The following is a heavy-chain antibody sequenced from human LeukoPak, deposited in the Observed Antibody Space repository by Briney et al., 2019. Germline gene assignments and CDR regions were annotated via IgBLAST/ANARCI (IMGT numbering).Heavy chain of an antibody. Sequence: GGSLRLSCADSGFTFSTYALSWVRQAPGKGLEWVSAISGSGGSTYYADSVKGRFTISRDNSKDTLYLQMNGLRAEDTAVYYCARDFNGMDVWGQGTTVTVSS. J-gene: IGHJ6*02. V-gene: IGHV3-23*01. CDR2: ISGSGGST. CDR1: GFTFSTYA. CDR3: ARDFNGMDV.